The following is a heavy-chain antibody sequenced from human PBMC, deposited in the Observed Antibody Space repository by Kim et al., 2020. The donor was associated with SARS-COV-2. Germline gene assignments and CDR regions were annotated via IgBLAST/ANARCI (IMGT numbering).Heavy chain of an antibody. CDR3: ARDLCIAAAVPYNWFDP. J-gene: IGHJ5*02. V-gene: IGHV3-11*06. D-gene: IGHD6-13*01. Sequence: VKGRFTIPRDNAKNSLYLQRNSLRAEDTAVYYCARDLCIAAAVPYNWFDPWGQATLVTVSS.